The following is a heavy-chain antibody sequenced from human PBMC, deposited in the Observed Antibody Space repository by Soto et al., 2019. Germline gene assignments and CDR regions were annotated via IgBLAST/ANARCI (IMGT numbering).Heavy chain of an antibody. V-gene: IGHV3-48*02. CDR2: ISSNSVTI. CDR3: AREDILGTRSFDY. J-gene: IGHJ4*02. CDR1: GFIFSKYS. Sequence: GSLRLSCGASGFIFSKYSMNWVRQAPGKGLEWLSYISSNSVTIYYADSVRGGFTIFRDNAKNSLYLQMNSLRDEDTAVYYCAREDILGTRSFDYWGQGALVTVSS. D-gene: IGHD1-26*01.